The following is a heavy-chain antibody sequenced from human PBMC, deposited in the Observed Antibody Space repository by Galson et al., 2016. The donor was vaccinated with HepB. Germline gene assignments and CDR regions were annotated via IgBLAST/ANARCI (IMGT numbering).Heavy chain of an antibody. D-gene: IGHD2-2*01. CDR2: IKEDGSEK. CDR1: GFTFSSYW. J-gene: IGHJ4*02. CDR3: ARLIVVVPTAPDYFDY. V-gene: IGHV3-7*03. Sequence: SLRLSCAASGFTFSSYWMTWVRQAPGQGLEWVANIKEDGSEKYYADSVKGRFTISRENAKNSLYLQMNSLRVEDTATYYCARLIVVVPTAPDYFDYWGQGTLVTVSS.